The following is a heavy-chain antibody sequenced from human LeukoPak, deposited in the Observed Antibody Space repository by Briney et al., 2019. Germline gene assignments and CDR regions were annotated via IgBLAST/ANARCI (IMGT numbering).Heavy chain of an antibody. CDR1: GYTFTGYY. J-gene: IGHJ3*02. D-gene: IGHD3-9*01. V-gene: IGHV1-2*02. CDR2: INPNSGDT. CDR3: ARDLERYYDILTGQPSYAFDI. Sequence: ASVKVSCKASGYTFTGYYMHWVRQAPGQGLEWIGWINPNSGDTNYAQKFQGRVTMTRDTSISTAYMELSRLRSDDTAVYYCARDLERYYDILTGQPSYAFDIWGQGTMVTVSS.